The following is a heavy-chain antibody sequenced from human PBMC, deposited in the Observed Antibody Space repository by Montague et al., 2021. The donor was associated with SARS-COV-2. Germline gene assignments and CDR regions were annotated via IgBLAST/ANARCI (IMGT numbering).Heavy chain of an antibody. D-gene: IGHD3-3*01. J-gene: IGHJ4*02. V-gene: IGHV4-61*02. CDR3: ARADFWSGYLYFDY. Sequence: TLSLTCTVSGGSISSGSYYWTWIRQPAGKGLEWIGRIYTSGSTNYNPSLKSRVTISVDRSKNQFSLKLSSVTAADTAVYYCARADFWSGYLYFDYWGQGTLVTVSS. CDR1: GGSISSGSYY. CDR2: IYTSGST.